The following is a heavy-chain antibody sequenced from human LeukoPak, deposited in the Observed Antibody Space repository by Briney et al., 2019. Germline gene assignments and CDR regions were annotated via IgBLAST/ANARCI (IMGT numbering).Heavy chain of an antibody. D-gene: IGHD2-2*01. J-gene: IGHJ4*02. CDR1: GFSFSSYE. V-gene: IGHV3-48*03. CDR2: ISSSGSTI. CDR3: AKGYCSSTSCYFVPTFDY. Sequence: GGSLRLSCAASGFSFSSYEMNWVRQAPGKGLEWVSYISSSGSTIYYADSVKGRFTISRDNSKNTLYLQMNSLRAEDTAVYYCAKGYCSSTSCYFVPTFDYWGQGTLVTVSS.